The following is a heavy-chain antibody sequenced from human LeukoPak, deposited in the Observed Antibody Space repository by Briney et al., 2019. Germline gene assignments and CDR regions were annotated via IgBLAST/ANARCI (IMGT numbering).Heavy chain of an antibody. CDR3: ARGVDSAIDW. CDR2: INGDGREK. J-gene: IGHJ4*02. V-gene: IGHV3-7*01. CDR1: GFTFSIYW. Sequence: VGSLRLSCAASGFTFSIYWMNWGRQAPGEGLWWVANINGDGREKYYVGSVRGRFTISRDNANNALYLQMNSLRGDDTALYYCARGVDSAIDWWGQGTLVTVSS. D-gene: IGHD3-9*01.